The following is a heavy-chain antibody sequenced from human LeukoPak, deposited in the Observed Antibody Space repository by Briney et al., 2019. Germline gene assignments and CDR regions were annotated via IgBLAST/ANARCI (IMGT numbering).Heavy chain of an antibody. CDR1: GGTFSSYA. CDR2: IIPIFGTA. V-gene: IGHV1-69*13. CDR3: ARADYYDSSGYSIYFDY. J-gene: IGHJ4*02. D-gene: IGHD3-22*01. Sequence: SVTVSCTASGGTFSSYAISWVRQAPGQGLEWMGGIIPIFGTANYAQKFQGRVTITADESTSTAYMELSSLRSEDTAVYYCARADYYDSSGYSIYFDYWGQGTLVTVSS.